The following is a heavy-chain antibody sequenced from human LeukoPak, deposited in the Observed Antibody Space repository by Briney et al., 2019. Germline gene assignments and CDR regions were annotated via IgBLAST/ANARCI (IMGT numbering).Heavy chain of an antibody. V-gene: IGHV3-20*04. Sequence: PGGSLRLSCAASGFTFDDYGMSWVRQAPGKGLEWVSGINWNGGSTGYADSVKGRFTISRDNAKNSLYLQMNSLRAEDTALYYCARDPPVLGSGDYYYYGMDVWGQGTTVTVSS. J-gene: IGHJ6*02. CDR2: INWNGGST. D-gene: IGHD6-19*01. CDR3: ARDPPVLGSGDYYYYGMDV. CDR1: GFTFDDYG.